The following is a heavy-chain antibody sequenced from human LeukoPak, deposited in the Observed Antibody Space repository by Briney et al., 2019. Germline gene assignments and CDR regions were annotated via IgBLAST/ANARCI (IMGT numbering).Heavy chain of an antibody. Sequence: GESLKISCTASGYSFSKYWIGWVRQTPGKGLEWMGFIYSDESLIRYSPSFEGQVTISADNSINTAYLQWNSLKASGTAMYYCGRYGLSGNGYTSYFYYGMDFWGQGTAVTVSS. V-gene: IGHV5-51*01. CDR2: IYSDESLI. CDR1: GYSFSKYW. D-gene: IGHD5-24*01. J-gene: IGHJ6*02. CDR3: GRYGLSGNGYTSYFYYGMDF.